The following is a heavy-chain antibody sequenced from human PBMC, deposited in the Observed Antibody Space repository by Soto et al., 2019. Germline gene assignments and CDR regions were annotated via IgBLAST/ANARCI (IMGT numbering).Heavy chain of an antibody. J-gene: IGHJ5*02. CDR3: ARPYCSSTSCYDGRSWFDP. CDR2: IWYDGSNK. Sequence: PGGSLRLYCAASGFTFSSYGMHWVRQAPGKGPEWVAVIWYDGSNKYYADSVKGRFTISRDNSKNTLYLQMNSLRAEDTAVYYCARPYCSSTSCYDGRSWFDPWGQGTLVTVSS. D-gene: IGHD2-2*01. V-gene: IGHV3-33*01. CDR1: GFTFSSYG.